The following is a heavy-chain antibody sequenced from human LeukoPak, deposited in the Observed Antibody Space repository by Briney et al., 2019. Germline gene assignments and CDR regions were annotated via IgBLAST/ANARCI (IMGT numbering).Heavy chain of an antibody. CDR3: VREGGYSYGDAPLHFDY. J-gene: IGHJ4*02. V-gene: IGHV4-61*02. CDR2: IYTSGNT. D-gene: IGHD5-18*01. Sequence: SETLSLTCTVSGGSISSSSYYWSWIRQPAGKGLEWIGRIYTSGNTNYNPSLKSRVTISVDTSKNQFSLKLSSVTAADTAVYYCVREGGYSYGDAPLHFDYWGQGTLVTVSS. CDR1: GGSISSSSYY.